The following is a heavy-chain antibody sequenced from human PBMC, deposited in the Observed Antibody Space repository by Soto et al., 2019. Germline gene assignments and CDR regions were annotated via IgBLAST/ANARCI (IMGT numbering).Heavy chain of an antibody. V-gene: IGHV3-33*01. J-gene: IGHJ4*02. CDR2: IFDDGSNN. Sequence: QVELKESGGGVVQPGRSLTLSCAASGFTFSNYGMHWVRQSPGKGLEWVAAIFDDGSNNQYADSVKGRFSISRDNSKDTLFLQMNNLRAEDTAVYYCASWIGKFNFDCWGQGTLVTVSS. D-gene: IGHD3-10*01. CDR3: ASWIGKFNFDC. CDR1: GFTFSNYG.